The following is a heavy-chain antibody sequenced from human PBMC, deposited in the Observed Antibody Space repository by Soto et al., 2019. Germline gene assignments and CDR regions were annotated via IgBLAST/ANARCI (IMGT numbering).Heavy chain of an antibody. CDR2: IYPGDSDT. CDR1: GYSFTSYW. CDR3: AGDAARDDSLTGYYMSGLDH. J-gene: IGHJ5*02. V-gene: IGHV5-51*01. D-gene: IGHD3-9*01. Sequence: PGESLKISCKGSGYSFTSYWIGWVRQMPGKGLEWMGIIYPGDSDTRYSPSFQGQVTISADKSISTAYLQWSSLKASDTAMYYCAGDAARDDSLTGYYMSGLDHWGQGTLVTVSS.